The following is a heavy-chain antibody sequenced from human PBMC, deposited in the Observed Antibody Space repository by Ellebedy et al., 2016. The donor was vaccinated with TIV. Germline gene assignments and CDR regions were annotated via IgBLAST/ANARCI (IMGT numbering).Heavy chain of an antibody. Sequence: GGPLRLSXAASGFTFSSYAMSWVRQAPGKGLEWVSAISGSGGSTYYADSVKGRFTITRNNSKNTLYLQMNSLRAEDTAVYYCAKDGYQLPATPWYFDYWGQGTLVTVSS. V-gene: IGHV3-23*01. CDR2: ISGSGGST. CDR1: GFTFSSYA. CDR3: AKDGYQLPATPWYFDY. D-gene: IGHD2-2*01. J-gene: IGHJ4*02.